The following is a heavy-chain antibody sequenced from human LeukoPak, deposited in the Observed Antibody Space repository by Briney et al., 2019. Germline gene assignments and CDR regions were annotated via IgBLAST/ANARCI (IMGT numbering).Heavy chain of an antibody. CDR3: ARKATWFDP. Sequence: GGSLRLSCPASGSTFGDYDMSWIRQAPGKGLEWFSSIGSSGSTIYDEGSVKGRFTISRDNAKNSLYLQMNSLRAEDTAVYYCARKATWFDPWGQGTLVTVSS. V-gene: IGHV3-11*01. CDR2: IGSSGSTI. J-gene: IGHJ5*02. CDR1: GSTFGDYD. D-gene: IGHD5-12*01.